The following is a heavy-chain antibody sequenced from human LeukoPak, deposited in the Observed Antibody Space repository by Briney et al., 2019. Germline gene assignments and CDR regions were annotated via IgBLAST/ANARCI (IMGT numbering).Heavy chain of an antibody. CDR1: GGSTNSATYY. CDR2: IYYTGT. Sequence: SETLSLTCSVSGGSTNSATYYWSWIRQSPGKGLEWIGYIYYTGTSYNPSLKSRVTISADTSKNHFSLKLSSVTAADTAVYYCARDGPLGWSPYWGQGTLVTVSS. D-gene: IGHD2-15*01. CDR3: ARDGPLGWSPY. J-gene: IGHJ4*02. V-gene: IGHV4-61*01.